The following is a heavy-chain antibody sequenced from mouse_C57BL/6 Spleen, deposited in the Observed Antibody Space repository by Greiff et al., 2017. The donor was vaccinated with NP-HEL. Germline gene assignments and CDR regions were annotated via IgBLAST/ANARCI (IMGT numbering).Heavy chain of an antibody. Sequence: QVQLKQPGAELVRPGSSVKLSCKASGFTFTSYWMHWVRQRPIQGLEWIGNIDPSDSETHYNQKFKDKATLTVAKSSSTAYMQLSSLKSEDSAVYYCARRGRVTTEWYFDVWGTGTTVTVSS. CDR2: IDPSDSET. CDR3: ARRGRVTTEWYFDV. CDR1: GFTFTSYW. D-gene: IGHD2-2*01. J-gene: IGHJ1*03. V-gene: IGHV1-52*01.